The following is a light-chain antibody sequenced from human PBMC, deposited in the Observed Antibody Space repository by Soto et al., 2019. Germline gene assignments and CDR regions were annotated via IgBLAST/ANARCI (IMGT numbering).Light chain of an antibody. V-gene: IGKV3-15*01. CDR2: GAS. Sequence: ETVMTQSPATLSVSPGERATLSCRASQSVSSNLAWYQQKPGHAPRLLIYGASTRATGVPARFSGSGSGTEFTLTISSLQSEDSAVYYCQQYNNWPPYTFGQGTKLEIK. J-gene: IGKJ2*01. CDR1: QSVSSN. CDR3: QQYNNWPPYT.